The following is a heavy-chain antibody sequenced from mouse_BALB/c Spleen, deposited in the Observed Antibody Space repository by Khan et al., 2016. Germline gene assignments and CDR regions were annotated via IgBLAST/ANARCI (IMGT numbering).Heavy chain of an antibody. CDR1: RFTISSYG. J-gene: IGHJ2*01. V-gene: IGHV5-6-3*01. CDR3: ARSAI. CDR2: IYSNGGST. D-gene: IGHD2-12*01. Sequence: EVELVESGGGIVQPGGSLKRSCVASRFTISSYGMSSVRQTPAKRLALVATIYSNGGSTDYPASVKRRFTISGDNAKNALYLQMRSLKSEDTAMYYCARSAIWGQGTTLTVSS.